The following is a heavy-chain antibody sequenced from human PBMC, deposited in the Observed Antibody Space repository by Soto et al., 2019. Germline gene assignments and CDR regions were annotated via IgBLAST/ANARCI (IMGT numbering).Heavy chain of an antibody. Sequence: ASVKVSCKASGCTFSSYAISWVRQAPGKGLEWMGGFDPEDGETIYAQKSQGRVTVTEDTSTDTAYMELSSLRSEDTAVYYCATIPGQGYYYGMDVWGQGTTVTVSS. V-gene: IGHV1-24*01. J-gene: IGHJ6*02. CDR3: ATIPGQGYYYGMDV. CDR2: FDPEDGET. CDR1: GCTFSSYA. D-gene: IGHD3-10*01.